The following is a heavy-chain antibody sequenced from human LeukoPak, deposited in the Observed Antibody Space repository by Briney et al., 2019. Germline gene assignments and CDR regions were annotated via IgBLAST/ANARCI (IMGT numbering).Heavy chain of an antibody. CDR3: AKGTLGGTSATFDS. CDR2: ITGNGGTS. CDR1: GFTFSSYS. J-gene: IGHJ4*02. Sequence: GGSLRLSCAASGFTFSSYSMSWVRQAPGKGLEWVSLITGNGGTSYHTDSVKGRFTISRGNSKNTLSLHMSSLRAEDTAVYYCAKGTLGGTSATFDSWGQGTLVTVSS. V-gene: IGHV3-23*01. D-gene: IGHD4-23*01.